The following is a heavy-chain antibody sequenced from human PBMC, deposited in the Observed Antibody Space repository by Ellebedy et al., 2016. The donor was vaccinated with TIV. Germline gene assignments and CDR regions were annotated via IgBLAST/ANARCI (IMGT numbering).Heavy chain of an antibody. CDR2: ARSKVARYST. J-gene: IGHJ4*02. V-gene: IGHV3-72*01. Sequence: GESLKISCLTSGFNLNDHYIDWVRQAPGKGLEWVGRARSKVARYSTEHAASVKGRFTISRDDSKNSIYLQMNSLKTDDTAVYYRVRVGRWLQYFDYWGQGILVTVSS. CDR3: VRVGRWLQYFDY. CDR1: GFNLNDHY. D-gene: IGHD5-24*01.